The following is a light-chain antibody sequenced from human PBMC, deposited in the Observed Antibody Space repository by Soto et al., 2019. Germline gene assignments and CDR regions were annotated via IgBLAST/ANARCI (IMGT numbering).Light chain of an antibody. J-gene: IGLJ2*01. CDR1: SSDVGSYNY. V-gene: IGLV2-8*01. CDR3: SSYAGSNNFWV. CDR2: EVS. Sequence: QSALTQPPSASGSPGQSVTISCTGTSSDVGSYNYVSWYQEYPGKAPKLMIYEVSKRPSGVPDRFSGSKSGNTASLTVSGLQPEDEADYYCSSYAGSNNFWVFGGGTKRPS.